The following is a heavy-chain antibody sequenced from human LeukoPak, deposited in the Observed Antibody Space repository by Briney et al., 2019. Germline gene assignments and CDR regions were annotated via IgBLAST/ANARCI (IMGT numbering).Heavy chain of an antibody. Sequence: GASVKVSCKASGYTFTSYHINWVRQAPGQGLEWMGWMNPNSGSTGYAQKFQNRVTMTRNVSINTAYMELSSLESEDTALYYCVRGGFPFGNYWGQGTLVTVSS. CDR3: VRGGFPFGNY. J-gene: IGHJ4*02. V-gene: IGHV1-8*01. D-gene: IGHD3-10*01. CDR2: MNPNSGST. CDR1: GYTFTSYH.